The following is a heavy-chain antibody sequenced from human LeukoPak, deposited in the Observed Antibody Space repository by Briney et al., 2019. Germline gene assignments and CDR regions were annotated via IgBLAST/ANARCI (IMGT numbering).Heavy chain of an antibody. J-gene: IGHJ4*02. V-gene: IGHV1-46*01. D-gene: IGHD3-22*01. Sequence: ASVKASCKASGYTFTSYYMHWVRQAPGQGLEWMGIINPSGGSTSYAQKFQGRVTMTRDTSTSTVYMELSSLRSEDTAVYYCARARITMIVVVDAFDYWGQGTLVTVSS. CDR3: ARARITMIVVVDAFDY. CDR2: INPSGGST. CDR1: GYTFTSYY.